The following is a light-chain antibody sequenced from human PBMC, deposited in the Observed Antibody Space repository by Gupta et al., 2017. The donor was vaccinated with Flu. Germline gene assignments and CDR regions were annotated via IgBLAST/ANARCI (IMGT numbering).Light chain of an antibody. CDR3: QQSYSTPRT. CDR1: QSISSY. Sequence: GDIVTITCRASQSISSYLKWVQQKPGKAPKLLIYAESSLQSGFPSMFSGSGSGTDFTLTISSLQPEDFATYYCQQSYSTPRTFGGGTKVEIK. CDR2: AES. V-gene: IGKV1-39*01. J-gene: IGKJ4*01.